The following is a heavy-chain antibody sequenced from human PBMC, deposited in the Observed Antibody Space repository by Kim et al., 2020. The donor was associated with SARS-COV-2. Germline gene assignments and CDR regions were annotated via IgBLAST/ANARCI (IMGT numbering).Heavy chain of an antibody. J-gene: IGHJ6*02. Sequence: KDRFTISRDNAKNTLYLQMNSLRAEDTAVYYCAREAVPAAWGYYYYGMDVWGQGTTVTVSS. D-gene: IGHD2-2*01. CDR3: AREAVPAAWGYYYYGMDV. V-gene: IGHV3-74*01.